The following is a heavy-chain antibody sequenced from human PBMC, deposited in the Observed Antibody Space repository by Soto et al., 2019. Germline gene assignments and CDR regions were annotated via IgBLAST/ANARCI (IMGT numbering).Heavy chain of an antibody. D-gene: IGHD2-15*01. CDR2: VSIGGST. V-gene: IGHV3-23*01. Sequence: DVQLLESGGGLVQPEGSLRLSCAASGFTFSSYAMGWVRQGPGKGLEWVAVVSIGGSTHYEDSVRGRFTISRDTSKNTLSLQMNSLTAEDTAVYFCAKRRGAGGHFDYWGQGALVTVSS. J-gene: IGHJ4*02. CDR1: GFTFSSYA. CDR3: AKRRGAGGHFDY.